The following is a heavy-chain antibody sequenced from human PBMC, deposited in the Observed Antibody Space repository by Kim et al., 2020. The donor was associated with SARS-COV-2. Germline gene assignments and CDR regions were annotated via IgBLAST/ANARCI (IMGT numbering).Heavy chain of an antibody. CDR2: T. Sequence: TYYAGSVEGRFTVSRDNSRNTLYLQINSLRAEDTAVYYCAQNWLDWLPAYWGQGTLVAVSS. D-gene: IGHD6-19*01. CDR3: AQNWLDWLPAY. J-gene: IGHJ4*02. V-gene: IGHV3-23*01.